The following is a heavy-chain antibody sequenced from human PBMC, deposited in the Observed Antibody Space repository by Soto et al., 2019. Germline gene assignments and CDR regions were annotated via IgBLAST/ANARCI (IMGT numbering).Heavy chain of an antibody. J-gene: IGHJ5*02. Sequence: TLSLTCTVSGGSISSGGYYWSWIRQHPGKGLEWIGYIYYSGSTYYNPSLKSRVTISVDTSKNQFSLKLSSVTAADTAVYYCAREIAVVTPNNWFDPWGQGTLVTVSS. V-gene: IGHV4-31*03. CDR2: IYYSGST. CDR1: GGSISSGGYY. CDR3: AREIAVVTPNNWFDP. D-gene: IGHD2-21*02.